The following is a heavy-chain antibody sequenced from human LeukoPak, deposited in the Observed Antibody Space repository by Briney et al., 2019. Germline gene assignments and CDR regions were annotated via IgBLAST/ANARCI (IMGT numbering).Heavy chain of an antibody. Sequence: GGSLRLSCAASGFTFRSYGMHWVRQAPGKGLEWVAVISYDGSNKYYADSVKGRFTISRDNAKNSVFLQMNSLRDDDTAVYHCARSQAILGGTYYHYGMDVWGQGTTVTVSS. CDR3: ARSQAILGGTYYHYGMDV. J-gene: IGHJ6*02. V-gene: IGHV3-30*03. D-gene: IGHD1-26*01. CDR1: GFTFRSYG. CDR2: ISYDGSNK.